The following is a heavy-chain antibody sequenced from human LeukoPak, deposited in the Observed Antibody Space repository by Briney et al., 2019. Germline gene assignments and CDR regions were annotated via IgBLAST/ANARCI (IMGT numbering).Heavy chain of an antibody. CDR2: ISYDGSNT. Sequence: GGSLRLSCAASGVTFSSYAMHWVRQAPGKGLEWVAVISYDGSNTYYADSVKGRFTISRDNSKNTLYLQMNSLRAEDTAVYYCASPKATVVTRGDYWGPGTLVTVSS. J-gene: IGHJ4*02. CDR1: GVTFSSYA. V-gene: IGHV3-30-3*01. D-gene: IGHD4-23*01. CDR3: ASPKATVVTRGDY.